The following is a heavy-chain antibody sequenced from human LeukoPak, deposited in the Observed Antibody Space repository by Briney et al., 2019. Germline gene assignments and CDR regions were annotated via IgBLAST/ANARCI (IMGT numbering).Heavy chain of an antibody. D-gene: IGHD2-21*02. CDR3: ARLFRDRESPYDCGGDCYGTDDAFDI. CDR2: IYYSGST. Sequence: SETLSLTCTVSGGSISSYYWSWIRQPPGKGLEWIGYIYYSGSTNYNPSLKSRVTISVDTSKNQFSLKLSSVTAADTAVYYCARLFRDRESPYDCGGDCYGTDDAFDIWGQGTMVTVSS. CDR1: GGSISSYY. V-gene: IGHV4-59*08. J-gene: IGHJ3*02.